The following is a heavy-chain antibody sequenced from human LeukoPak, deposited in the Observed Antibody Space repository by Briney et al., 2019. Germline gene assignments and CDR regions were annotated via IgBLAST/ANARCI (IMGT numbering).Heavy chain of an antibody. CDR2: IKQDGSEK. V-gene: IGHV3-7*03. Sequence: PGGSLRLSCAASGFTFSKHWMSWVRQAPGKGLEWVANIKQDGSEKYYVDSVKGRFTISRDNAKNSLYLQMNSLRAEDTAVYYCAKDRDGYNLIDYWGQGTLVTVSS. D-gene: IGHD5-24*01. CDR3: AKDRDGYNLIDY. CDR1: GFTFSKHW. J-gene: IGHJ4*02.